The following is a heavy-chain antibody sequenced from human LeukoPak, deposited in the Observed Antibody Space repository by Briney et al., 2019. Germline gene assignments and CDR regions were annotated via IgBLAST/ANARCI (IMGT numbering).Heavy chain of an antibody. CDR2: IYYSGST. CDR1: GGSISSYY. Sequence: PSETLSLTCTVSGGSISSYYWSWIRQPPGKGLEWIGYIYYSGSTNYNPSLKSRVTISVDTSKNQFSLKLSSVTAADTAVYYCARVGVALARSYCSGGSCYSAGNYYYGMDVWGQGTTVTVSS. D-gene: IGHD2-15*01. CDR3: ARVGVALARSYCSGGSCYSAGNYYYGMDV. J-gene: IGHJ6*02. V-gene: IGHV4-59*12.